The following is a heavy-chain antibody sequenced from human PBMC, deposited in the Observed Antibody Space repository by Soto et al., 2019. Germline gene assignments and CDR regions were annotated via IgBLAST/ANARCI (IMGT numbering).Heavy chain of an antibody. J-gene: IGHJ3*02. D-gene: IGHD6-13*01. CDR3: AKLLSSSWTPLDAFDI. Sequence: QVQLVQSGAEVKKPGASVKVSCKASGYTFTSYGISWVRQAPGQGLEWMGWISAYNGNTNYAQKLQGRVTMTTDTSTSTGYMELRSLRSDDTAVYYCAKLLSSSWTPLDAFDIWGQGTMVTVSS. V-gene: IGHV1-18*01. CDR2: ISAYNGNT. CDR1: GYTFTSYG.